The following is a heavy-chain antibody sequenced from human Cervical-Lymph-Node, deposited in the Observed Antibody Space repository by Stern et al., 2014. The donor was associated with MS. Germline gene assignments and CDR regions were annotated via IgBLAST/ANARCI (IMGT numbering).Heavy chain of an antibody. J-gene: IGHJ6*02. CDR2: IRQDGDAK. CDR1: GFIFSGYW. V-gene: IGHV3-7*01. Sequence: EMQLVESGGGLVQPGGSLRLSCAGSGFIFSGYWMSWVRQAPGKGLEGVANIRQDGDAKYNVDAVKARSPTSRDNAKSSLYLKRNSRRAEDTAVYYGARRGIAAEGVSGWGWGMDVWGQGTTVTVSS. D-gene: IGHD6-13*01. CDR3: ARRGIAAEGVSGWGWGMDV.